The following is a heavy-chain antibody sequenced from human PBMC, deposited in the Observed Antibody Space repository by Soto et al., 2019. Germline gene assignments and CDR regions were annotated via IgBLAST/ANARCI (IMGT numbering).Heavy chain of an antibody. J-gene: IGHJ4*02. CDR3: AAGEVRWQQWSYFDE. CDR1: GGSISKYY. CDR2: VYYRGST. Sequence: SETLSLTCRISGGSISKYYWSWIRQPPGKGLEWIGYVYYRGSTNYNPSLKSRVTISVDTSKNHFSLTLTSVTAADTAVYFGAAGEVRWQQWSYFDEWYPGALLTV. D-gene: IGHD7-27*01. V-gene: IGHV4-59*01.